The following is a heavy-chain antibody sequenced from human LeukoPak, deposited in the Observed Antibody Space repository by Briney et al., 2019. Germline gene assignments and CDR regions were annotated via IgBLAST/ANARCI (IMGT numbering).Heavy chain of an antibody. D-gene: IGHD6-13*01. CDR3: ARDNGAAAGPQRYYFDY. Sequence: PSETLSLTCTVSGGSISSGGYYWSWIRQHPRKGLEWIGYIYYSGSTYYNPSLKSRVTISVDTSKNQFSLKLSSVTAADTAVYYCARDNGAAAGPQRYYFDYWGQGTLVTVSS. J-gene: IGHJ4*02. CDR1: GGSISSGGYY. V-gene: IGHV4-31*03. CDR2: IYYSGST.